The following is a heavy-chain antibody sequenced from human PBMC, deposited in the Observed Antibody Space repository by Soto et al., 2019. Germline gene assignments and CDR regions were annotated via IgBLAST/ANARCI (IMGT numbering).Heavy chain of an antibody. V-gene: IGHV3-30*03. CDR3: APWFGAFDY. CDR1: GFTFSSYG. Sequence: QVQLVESGGGVVQPGRSLRLSCAASGFTFSSYGMHWVRQAPGKGMEWVAVISSDGSNKYYADSVKGRFTISRDNSKNTLYLQMNSRRAEDTAVYYCAPWFGAFDYWGQGTLVTVSS. D-gene: IGHD3-10*01. CDR2: ISSDGSNK. J-gene: IGHJ4*02.